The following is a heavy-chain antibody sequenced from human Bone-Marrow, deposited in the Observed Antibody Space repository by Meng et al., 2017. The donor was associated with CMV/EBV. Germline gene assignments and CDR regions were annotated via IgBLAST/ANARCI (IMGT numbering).Heavy chain of an antibody. V-gene: IGHV3-33*06. J-gene: IGHJ4*02. D-gene: IGHD3-10*01. CDR3: AKDWGTNLVRGVIMGGYFDY. Sequence: GESLKISCAASGFTFRTYGMHWVRQAPGKGLEWVALIWFDESNEDYADSVKGRFSISRDNSKNTVYLQMNSLRDEDTAVYYCAKDWGTNLVRGVIMGGYFDYWGQGTPVTVSS. CDR1: GFTFRTYG. CDR2: IWFDESNE.